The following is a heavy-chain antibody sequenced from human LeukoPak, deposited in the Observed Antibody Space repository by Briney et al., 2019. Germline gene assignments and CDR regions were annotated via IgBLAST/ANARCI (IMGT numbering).Heavy chain of an antibody. J-gene: IGHJ4*02. CDR3: AKDDAGYIAAAGTWFSCFDY. CDR1: GFTFSSYA. V-gene: IGHV3-23*01. CDR2: ISGSGGST. D-gene: IGHD6-13*01. Sequence: PGGSLRLSCAASGFTFSSYAMSWVRQAPGKGLGWVSAISGSGGSTYYADSVKGRFTISRDNSKNTLYLQMNSLRAEDTAVYYCAKDDAGYIAAAGTWFSCFDYWGQGTLVTVSS.